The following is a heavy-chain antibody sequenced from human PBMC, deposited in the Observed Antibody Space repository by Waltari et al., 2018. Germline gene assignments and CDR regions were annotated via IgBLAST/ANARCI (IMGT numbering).Heavy chain of an antibody. Sequence: QVQLQQWGAGLLKPSETLSLTCAVYGGSFSGYYWSWIRQPPGRGLEWIGESNDGGSTNYNPSLKSRVTLSVDTSKNQFSLKLSSVTAADTAVYYCARLPRIAAAGIYYFDSWGQGTLVTVSS. V-gene: IGHV4-34*01. D-gene: IGHD6-13*01. CDR2: SNDGGST. J-gene: IGHJ4*02. CDR1: GGSFSGYY. CDR3: ARLPRIAAAGIYYFDS.